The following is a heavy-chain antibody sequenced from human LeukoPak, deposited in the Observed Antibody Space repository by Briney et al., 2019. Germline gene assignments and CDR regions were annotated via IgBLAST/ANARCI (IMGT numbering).Heavy chain of an antibody. J-gene: IGHJ4*02. CDR3: VKSGLSRFDY. CDR2: IRYDGSNK. CDR1: GFTFSSYE. Sequence: GGSLRLSCAASGFTFSSYEMNWVRQAPGKGLEWVAFIRYDGSNKYYADSVKGRFTISRDNSKNTLYLQMNSLRAEDTAVYYCVKSGLSRFDYWGQGTLVTVSS. V-gene: IGHV3-30*02. D-gene: IGHD4/OR15-4a*01.